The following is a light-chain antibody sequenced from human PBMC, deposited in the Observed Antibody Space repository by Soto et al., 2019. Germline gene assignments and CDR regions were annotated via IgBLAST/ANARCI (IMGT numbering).Light chain of an antibody. V-gene: IGKV1-39*01. J-gene: IGKJ1*01. CDR2: TAS. Sequence: DIQMTQSPSSLSASVGARVSITCRSSQRISSSLSWLQQKPGKAPKLLIYTASNLQIGVPSRFSGNVSATDLTINISGLQPEDVATDDGQQYYSYPRTFGQGTKVDIK. CDR3: QQYYSYPRT. CDR1: QRISSS.